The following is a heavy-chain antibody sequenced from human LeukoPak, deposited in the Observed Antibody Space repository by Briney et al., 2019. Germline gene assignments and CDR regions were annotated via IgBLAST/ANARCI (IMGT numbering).Heavy chain of an antibody. D-gene: IGHD6-13*01. V-gene: IGHV6-1*01. CDR1: GDSVSSNSAA. CDR3: AREDSSSPSPFDY. J-gene: IGHJ4*02. Sequence: SQTLSLTCAISGDSVSSNSAAWNWIRQSPSGGLEWLGRTYYRSKWYNDYAVSVKGRITINPDTSKNQFSLQLNSVTPEDTAVYYCAREDSSSPSPFDYWGQGTLVTVSS. CDR2: TYYRSKWYN.